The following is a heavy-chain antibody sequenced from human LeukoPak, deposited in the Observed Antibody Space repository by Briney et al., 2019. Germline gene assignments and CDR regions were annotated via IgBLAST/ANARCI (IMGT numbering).Heavy chain of an antibody. CDR2: INHSGST. Sequence: SETLSLTCAVYGGSFSGYYWSWIRQPPGKGLEWIGEINHSGSTNYNPSLKSRVTISVDTSKNQFSLKLSSVTAADTAVYYCARDGGGSDAFDIWGQGTMVTVSS. D-gene: IGHD5-24*01. V-gene: IGHV4-34*01. CDR1: GGSFSGYY. CDR3: ARDGGGSDAFDI. J-gene: IGHJ3*02.